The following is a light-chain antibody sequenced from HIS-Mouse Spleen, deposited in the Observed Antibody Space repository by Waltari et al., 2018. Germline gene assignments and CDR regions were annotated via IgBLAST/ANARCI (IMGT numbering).Light chain of an antibody. Sequence: SYVLTQPPSVSVAPGQTARITCGGQNIGSKSVNWYQQKPGQAPVLVVYDVSDRPSGIPERFSGSNSGNTATLTISRVEAGDEADYYCQVWDSSSDHYVFGTGTKVTVL. V-gene: IGLV3-21*02. CDR1: NIGSKS. CDR2: DVS. CDR3: QVWDSSSDHYV. J-gene: IGLJ1*01.